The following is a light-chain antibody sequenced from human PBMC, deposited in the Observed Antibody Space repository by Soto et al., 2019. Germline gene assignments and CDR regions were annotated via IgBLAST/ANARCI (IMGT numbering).Light chain of an antibody. J-gene: IGLJ1*01. CDR3: GTWDSSLSAGV. CDR2: DNN. V-gene: IGLV1-51*01. CDR1: SSNIGNNY. Sequence: QSVLTQPPSVSAAPGLKVTISCSGSSSNIGNNYVSWYQQLPGTAPKLLIYDNNKRPSGVPDRFSGSKSGTSATLGITGLQTGDEADYYCGTWDSSLSAGVFGSGTKVTVL.